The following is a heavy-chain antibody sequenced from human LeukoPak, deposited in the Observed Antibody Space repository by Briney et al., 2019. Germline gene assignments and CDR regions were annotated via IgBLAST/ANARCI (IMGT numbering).Heavy chain of an antibody. J-gene: IGHJ3*01. D-gene: IGHD6-6*01. CDR2: SSGSGTHT. CDR3: AKRAAYSRSSLVLPFDAFDL. CDR1: GFTFDDYG. Sequence: GGSLRLSCAASGFTFDDYGMSWVRQAPGKGLEWVSVSSGSGTHTYYAASVKGRFTISRDNSNNTLYLQMNSLRAEDTAVYYCAKRAAYSRSSLVLPFDAFDLWGQGTMVTVSS. V-gene: IGHV3-23*01.